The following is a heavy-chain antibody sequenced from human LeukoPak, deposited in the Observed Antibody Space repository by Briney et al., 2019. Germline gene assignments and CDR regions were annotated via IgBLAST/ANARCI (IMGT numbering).Heavy chain of an antibody. CDR3: AKADEYYYYYYYMDV. Sequence: GGSLRLSCAASGFTFSSYGMHWVRQSPGKGLEWVAVISSDGSMKYYADSIKGRFTISRDNSQNTLYLQMNSLRSEDTAVYYCAKADEYYYYYYYMDVWGKGTTVTVSS. V-gene: IGHV3-30*18. J-gene: IGHJ6*03. D-gene: IGHD5-24*01. CDR2: ISSDGSMK. CDR1: GFTFSSYG.